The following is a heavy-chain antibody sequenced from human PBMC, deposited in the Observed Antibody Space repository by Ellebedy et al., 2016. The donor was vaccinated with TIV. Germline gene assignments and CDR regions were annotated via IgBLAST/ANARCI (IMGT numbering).Heavy chain of an antibody. V-gene: IGHV1-24*01. CDR3: ARMWEVIPGEKDFDY. Sequence: ASVQVSCXVSTYTLSEVSMHWVRQAPGKGLEWMGGYDPESGEIVYAQKFRGRVTLTTDTSTSTAYVELGSLRFDDTAVYYCARMWEVIPGEKDFDYWGQGTLVTVAS. CDR2: YDPESGEI. CDR1: TYTLSEVS. J-gene: IGHJ4*02. D-gene: IGHD1-26*01.